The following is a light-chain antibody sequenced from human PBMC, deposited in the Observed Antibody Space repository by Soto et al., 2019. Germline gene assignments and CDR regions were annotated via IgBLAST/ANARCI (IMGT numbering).Light chain of an antibody. CDR1: TGAVTSRHY. J-gene: IGLJ2*01. CDR2: DTS. CDR3: LLSYSGARHVV. Sequence: QAVVTQEPSLTVSPGGPVTLTCGSSTGAVTSRHYPYWFQQKPGQAPRTLIYDTSDKHSWTPARFSGSLLGGKAALTLSGAQPEDEAEYYCLLSYSGARHVVFGGGTKLTVL. V-gene: IGLV7-46*01.